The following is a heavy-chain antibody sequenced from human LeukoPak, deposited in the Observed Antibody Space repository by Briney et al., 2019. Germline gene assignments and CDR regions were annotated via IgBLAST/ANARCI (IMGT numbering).Heavy chain of an antibody. Sequence: SETLSLTCAVYGGSFSGYYWSWIRQPPGKGLEWIGEINHSGSTNYNPSLKSRVTISADTSKNQFSLKLSSVTAADTAVYYCARGTRIAVAHWYFDLWGRGTLVTVSS. CDR3: ARGTRIAVAHWYFDL. CDR1: GGSFSGYY. D-gene: IGHD6-19*01. J-gene: IGHJ2*01. CDR2: INHSGST. V-gene: IGHV4-34*01.